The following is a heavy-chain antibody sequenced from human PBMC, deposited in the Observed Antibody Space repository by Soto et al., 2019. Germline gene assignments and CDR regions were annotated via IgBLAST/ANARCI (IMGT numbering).Heavy chain of an antibody. CDR1: RAPITTTKW. Sequence: QVELQESGPGLVKPSETLSLTCTVSRAPITTTKWWAWVRLPPGKGLEWIGEVHDGTQRYNPSLASRMTMSVDKDKNHFSLRPTSVTAADTAIYYCATQTISYTWGVWGRGTTVTVSS. CDR2: VHDGTQ. J-gene: IGHJ6*02. D-gene: IGHD3-16*01. V-gene: IGHV4-4*02. CDR3: ATQTISYTWGV.